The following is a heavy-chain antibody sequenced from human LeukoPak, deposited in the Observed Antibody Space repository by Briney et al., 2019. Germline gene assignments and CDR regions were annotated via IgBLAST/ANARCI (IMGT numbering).Heavy chain of an antibody. D-gene: IGHD4-17*01. Sequence: PSETLSLTCSVSGGSISSSTYYWAWVRQPPGKGLEWIASIYYSGSTYYKESLKSRVTIYADTSKNQVSLKLSSVPAADTAVYYCARRTTVTPNWFDPWGQGTLVTVSS. CDR2: IYYSGST. CDR1: GGSISSSTYY. J-gene: IGHJ5*02. V-gene: IGHV4-39*01. CDR3: ARRTTVTPNWFDP.